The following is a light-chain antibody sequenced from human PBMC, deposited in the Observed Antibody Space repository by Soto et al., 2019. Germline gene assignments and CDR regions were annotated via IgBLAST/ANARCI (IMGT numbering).Light chain of an antibody. CDR3: SSYTTANTYV. CDR1: SSDVGGYEY. CDR2: EVS. V-gene: IGLV2-14*01. Sequence: QSVLTQPASVAGSPGQSITISCTGTSSDVGGYEYVSWYQHHPGKAPKLMIYEVSNRPSGVSHRFSGSKSGNTASLTISGLQAEDEADYYCSSYTTANTYVFGTGTKLPS. J-gene: IGLJ1*01.